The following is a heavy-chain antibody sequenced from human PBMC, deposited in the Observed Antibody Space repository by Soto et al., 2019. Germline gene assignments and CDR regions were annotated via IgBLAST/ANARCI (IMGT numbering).Heavy chain of an antibody. V-gene: IGHV3-48*01. D-gene: IGHD3-10*01. CDR2: ISSRSSTI. CDR1: GFTFSSYS. Sequence: EVQLVESGGGLVQPGGSLRLSCAASGFTFSSYSMNWVRQAPGQGLEWVSYISSRSSTIYYADSVKGRFTISRDNAKNSLYLQMNSLRAEDTAVYYCARKGITMVRAVIIESFDYWGQGTLVTVSS. J-gene: IGHJ4*02. CDR3: ARKGITMVRAVIIESFDY.